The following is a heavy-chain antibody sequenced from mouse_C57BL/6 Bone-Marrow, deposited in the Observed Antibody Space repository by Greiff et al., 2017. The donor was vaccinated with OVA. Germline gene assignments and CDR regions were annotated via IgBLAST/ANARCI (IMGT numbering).Heavy chain of an antibody. Sequence: EVKLVESGGGLVKPGGSLKLSCAASGFTFSSYTMSWVRQTPEKRLEWVATISGGGGNTYYPDSVKCRFTISRDNAKNTLYLQMSSLRSEDTALYYCARHGPLDYWGQGTTLTVSS. CDR3: ARHGPLDY. J-gene: IGHJ2*01. CDR2: ISGGGGNT. CDR1: GFTFSSYT. V-gene: IGHV5-9*01.